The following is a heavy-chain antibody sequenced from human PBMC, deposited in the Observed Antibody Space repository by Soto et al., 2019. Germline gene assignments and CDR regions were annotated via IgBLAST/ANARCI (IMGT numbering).Heavy chain of an antibody. CDR1: ATTISTCTY. CDR2: IIYSGNS. D-gene: IGHD6-13*01. J-gene: IGHJ4*02. CDR3: ARDFKRYSSPPGPLVY. Sequence: SATLSVTCYDTATTISTCTYSGWFRQPPGKGLEWIGSIIYSGNSMYNPSLQSRLTLFVDTSKNQFSLKLSSVTAADTAVYYCARDFKRYSSPPGPLVYWGLG. V-gene: IGHV4-38-2*02.